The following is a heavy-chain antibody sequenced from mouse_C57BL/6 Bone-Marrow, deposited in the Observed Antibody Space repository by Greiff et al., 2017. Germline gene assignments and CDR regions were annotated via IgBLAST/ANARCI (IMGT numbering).Heavy chain of an antibody. CDR1: GFTFSSYA. CDR3: ARVFYYYSIIFDY. D-gene: IGHD1-1*01. Sequence: EVHLVESGGGLVKPGGSLKLSCAASGFTFSSYAMPWVRQTPEKRLEWVATISDGGSYTYYPANLKGRFTISRDDAKNNQYLQMSHLKSEDTAMYYCARVFYYYSIIFDYWGQGTTLTVSS. CDR2: ISDGGSYT. J-gene: IGHJ2*01. V-gene: IGHV5-4*01.